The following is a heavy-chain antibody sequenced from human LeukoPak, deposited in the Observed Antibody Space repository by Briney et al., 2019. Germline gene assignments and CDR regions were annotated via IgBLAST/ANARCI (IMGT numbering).Heavy chain of an antibody. D-gene: IGHD1-26*01. J-gene: IGHJ6*03. V-gene: IGHV1-69*05. CDR1: GGTFSSYA. CDR3: ATVERGPRYSGSYKAYYYYMDV. CDR2: IIPIFGTA. Sequence: ASVKVSCKASGGTFSSYAISWVRQAPGQGLEWMGGIIPIFGTANYAQKFQGRVTITTDESTSTAYMELSSLRSEDTAVYYCATVERGPRYSGSYKAYYYYMDVWGKGTTVTVSS.